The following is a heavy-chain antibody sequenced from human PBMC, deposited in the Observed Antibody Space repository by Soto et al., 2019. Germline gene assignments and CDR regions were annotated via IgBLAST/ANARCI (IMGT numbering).Heavy chain of an antibody. CDR3: ARDEYYYDSSGFDY. D-gene: IGHD3-22*01. CDR1: GFTFSSYT. V-gene: IGHV3-21*01. CDR2: ISSSSSYI. Sequence: GGSLRLSCAASGFTFSSYTMNWVRQAPGKGLEWVSSISSSSSYIYYADSVKGRFTMSRDNAKNSLYLQMNSLRAEDTAVYYCARDEYYYDSSGFDYWGQGTLVTVSS. J-gene: IGHJ4*02.